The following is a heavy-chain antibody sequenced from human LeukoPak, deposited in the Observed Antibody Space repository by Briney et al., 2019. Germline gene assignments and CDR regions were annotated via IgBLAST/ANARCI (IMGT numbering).Heavy chain of an antibody. V-gene: IGHV4-38-2*02. CDR1: GYSISSGYY. CDR3: ARLTGYRIESAFDI. D-gene: IGHD3-9*01. CDR2: MHHSGST. J-gene: IGHJ3*02. Sequence: SETLSLTCTVSGYSISSGYYWGWIRQPPGKGLEWIGSMHHSGSTYYNPSLKSRVTMSLDTSKNQFSLRLTSVTAADTAVYYCARLTGYRIESAFDIWGQGTMVTVSS.